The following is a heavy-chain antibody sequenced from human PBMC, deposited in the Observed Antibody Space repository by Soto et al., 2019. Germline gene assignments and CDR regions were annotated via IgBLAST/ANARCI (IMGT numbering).Heavy chain of an antibody. J-gene: IGHJ4*02. CDR3: AKHAEEALGACLDY. CDR2: ISYDGGQK. D-gene: IGHD2-8*01. V-gene: IGHV3-30*18. CDR1: GFTFSSFG. Sequence: QVQLVESGGGVVQSGRSLRLSCVASGFTFSSFGMHWVRQAPGKGLEWVATISYDGGQKYYADSVKGRFTISRDNSKNTLYLQMNSLRGEDTAVYFCAKHAEEALGACLDYWGQGTLVTVSS.